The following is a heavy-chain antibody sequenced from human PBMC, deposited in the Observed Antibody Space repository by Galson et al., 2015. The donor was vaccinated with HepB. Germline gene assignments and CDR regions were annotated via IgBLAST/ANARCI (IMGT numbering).Heavy chain of an antibody. Sequence: SLRLSCAASGFTFSSYEMNWVRQAPGKGLEWISHITTSGDIKSYAESVKGRFTISRDNAKNSLYLQMNSLRAEDTSIYYCVRDSYTGGWFTVFDIWGQGTMVTVSS. CDR3: VRDSYTGGWFTVFDI. V-gene: IGHV3-48*03. CDR1: GFTFSSYE. D-gene: IGHD6-19*01. J-gene: IGHJ3*02. CDR2: ITTSGDIK.